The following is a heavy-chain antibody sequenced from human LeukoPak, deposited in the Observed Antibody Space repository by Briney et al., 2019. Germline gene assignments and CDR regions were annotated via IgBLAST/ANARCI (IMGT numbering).Heavy chain of an antibody. J-gene: IGHJ3*02. Sequence: GGSLRLSCAASGFTFSNYNMNWVRQAPGKGLEWVSSITSSSTYIFYADSVKGRFTISRDNAKNSLYLQMNSLRAEDTAVYYCARDTYSSGYYGDAFDIWGQGTMVTVSS. D-gene: IGHD3-22*01. CDR2: ITSSSTYI. CDR3: ARDTYSSGYYGDAFDI. V-gene: IGHV3-21*01. CDR1: GFTFSNYN.